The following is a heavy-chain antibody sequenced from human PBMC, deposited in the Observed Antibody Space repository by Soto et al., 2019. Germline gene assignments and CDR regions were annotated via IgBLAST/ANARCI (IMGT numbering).Heavy chain of an antibody. V-gene: IGHV3-15*01. CDR3: TTDHPPQYYYDSSGPQGY. J-gene: IGHJ4*02. CDR1: GFTFSNAW. CDR2: IKSKTDGGTT. Sequence: GGSLRLSCAASGFTFSNAWMSWVRQAPGKGLEWVGRIKSKTDGGTTDYAAPVKGRFTISRDDSKNTLYLQMNSLKTEDTAVYYCTTDHPPQYYYDSSGPQGYWGQGTLVTV. D-gene: IGHD3-22*01.